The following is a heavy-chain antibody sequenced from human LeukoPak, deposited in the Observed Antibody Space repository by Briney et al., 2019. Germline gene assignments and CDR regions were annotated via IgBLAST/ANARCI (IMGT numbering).Heavy chain of an antibody. D-gene: IGHD2-21*02. J-gene: IGHJ6*03. Sequence: PGGSLRLSCAVSGFTVSTNHMSWVRQAPGRGLEWVSVIYNDGNTYYTDSVKGRFTIPRDNSKNTVFLQMNSLRVEDTAVYYCARDREVVTAKAQMDVWGKGTTVTVSS. CDR1: GFTVSTNH. CDR2: IYNDGNT. CDR3: ARDREVVTAKAQMDV. V-gene: IGHV3-53*01.